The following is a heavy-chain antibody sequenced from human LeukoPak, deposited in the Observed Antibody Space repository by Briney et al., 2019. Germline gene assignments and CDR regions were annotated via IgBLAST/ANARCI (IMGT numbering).Heavy chain of an antibody. CDR1: GFTFSSYA. D-gene: IGHD2-2*01. J-gene: IGHJ4*02. CDR3: AILDFVVVPAALHN. Sequence: RPGGSLRLSCAASGFTFSSYAMSWVRQAPGKGLEWVSVISGSGGSTYYADSVKGRFTISRDNSKNTLYLQMNSLRAEDTAVYYCAILDFVVVPAALHNWGQGTLVTVSS. V-gene: IGHV3-23*01. CDR2: ISGSGGST.